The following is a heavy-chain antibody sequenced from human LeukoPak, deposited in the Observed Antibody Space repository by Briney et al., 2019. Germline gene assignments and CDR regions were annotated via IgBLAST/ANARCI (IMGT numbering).Heavy chain of an antibody. D-gene: IGHD4-17*01. CDR2: ISGSGGTI. V-gene: IGHV3-23*01. J-gene: IGHJ4*02. CDR3: AKDLPDYGDYVEGY. Sequence: PGGSLRLSCAASGFTFSNFAMTWVRQAPGKGLEWVSLISGSGGTIYYADSVKGRFTISRDNSKNTLSLQMNSPRAEDTAVYYCAKDLPDYGDYVEGYWGQGILVTVSS. CDR1: GFTFSNFA.